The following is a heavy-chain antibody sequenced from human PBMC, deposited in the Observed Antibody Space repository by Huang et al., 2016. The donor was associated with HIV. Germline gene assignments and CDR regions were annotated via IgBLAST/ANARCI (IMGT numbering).Heavy chain of an antibody. D-gene: IGHD3-3*01. V-gene: IGHV1-3*01. CDR2: INGGNGYT. J-gene: IGHJ4*02. CDR3: ARDPLDIRRHFDF. Sequence: QVQLVQSGAEVKKPGTSGKVSCKTSGYTFSSHALHWLRQAPGQRPEWMGWINGGNGYTKYAQKFQGRVTITSDTSANIGYMELNSLLSEDTAVYYCARDPLDIRRHFDFWGQGSLVTVSS. CDR1: GYTFSSHA.